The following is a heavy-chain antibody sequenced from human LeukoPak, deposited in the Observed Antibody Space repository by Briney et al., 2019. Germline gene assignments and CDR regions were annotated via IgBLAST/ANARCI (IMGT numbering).Heavy chain of an antibody. CDR1: GGSISSGDYY. D-gene: IGHD5-24*01. CDR2: IYYSGST. J-gene: IGHJ3*02. CDR3: AKSREEIRGLDAFDI. Sequence: PSETLSLTCTVSGGSISSGDYYWSWIRQPPGKGLEWIGYIYYSGSTYYNPSLKSRVTISVDTSKNQFSLKLSSVTAADTAVYYCAKSREEIRGLDAFDIWGQGTMVTVSS. V-gene: IGHV4-30-4*01.